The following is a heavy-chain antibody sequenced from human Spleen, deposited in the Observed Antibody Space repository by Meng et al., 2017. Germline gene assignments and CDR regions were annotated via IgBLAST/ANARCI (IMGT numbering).Heavy chain of an antibody. J-gene: IGHJ3*02. V-gene: IGHV1-2*06. D-gene: IGHD1-26*01. CDR2: INPNSGGT. Sequence: QVQLVQSGAEVKKPGASVKVSCKASGYTFTGYFMHWVRQAPGQGLEWMGRINPNSGGTDYAQKFQGRVSMTRDTSISTAYMELSGLRSDDTAVYYCATSGIVGTINVFDIWGQGTMVTVSS. CDR3: ATSGIVGTINVFDI. CDR1: GYTFTGYF.